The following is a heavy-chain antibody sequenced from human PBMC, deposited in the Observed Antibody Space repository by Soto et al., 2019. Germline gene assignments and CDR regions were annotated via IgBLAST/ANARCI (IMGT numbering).Heavy chain of an antibody. CDR2: TYFRSKWYN. V-gene: IGHV6-1*01. Sequence: SQTGALTCAISGHGVSSNTASLNWIRQSPSRRLEWLGRTYFRSKWYNDYAVSVKSRIIINPDTSNNQFSLQLNSVTPEDTAVYFCAKGDNLGPKTGYAFDPWGQGIMVTVSS. J-gene: IGHJ5*02. CDR3: AKGDNLGPKTGYAFDP. D-gene: IGHD5-12*01. CDR1: GHGVSSNTAS.